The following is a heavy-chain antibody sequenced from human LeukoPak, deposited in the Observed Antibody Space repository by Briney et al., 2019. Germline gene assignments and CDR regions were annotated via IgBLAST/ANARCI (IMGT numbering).Heavy chain of an antibody. V-gene: IGHV3-23*01. CDR3: AKGDSSGYHYYYGMDV. J-gene: IGHJ6*02. CDR2: ISGSGGST. CDR1: GFTFSSYA. D-gene: IGHD3-22*01. Sequence: PGGSLRLSCAASGFTFSSYAMSWVRQAPGKGLEWVSAISGSGGSTYYADSVKGRFTISRDNSKNTLYLQMNSLRAEDTAVYYCAKGDSSGYHYYYGMDVWGQGTTVTVSS.